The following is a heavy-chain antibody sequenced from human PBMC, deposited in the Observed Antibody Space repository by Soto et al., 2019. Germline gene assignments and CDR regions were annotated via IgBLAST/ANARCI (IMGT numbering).Heavy chain of an antibody. Sequence: QVQLQESGPGLVKPSETLSLTCTVSGGSISSYYWSWIRQPPGKGLEWIGYIYYSGSTNYNPSLKSRVTISVDTSKNQFSLKLSSVTAADTAVYYCAGRLLQFDAFDIWGQGTMVTVSS. J-gene: IGHJ3*02. CDR2: IYYSGST. CDR1: GGSISSYY. V-gene: IGHV4-59*08. D-gene: IGHD3-22*01. CDR3: AGRLLQFDAFDI.